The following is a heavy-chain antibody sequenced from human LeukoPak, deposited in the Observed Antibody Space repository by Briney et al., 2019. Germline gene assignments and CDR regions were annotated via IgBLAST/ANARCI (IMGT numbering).Heavy chain of an antibody. CDR2: TGVSGS. V-gene: IGHV3-23*01. Sequence: GGPLRLSCAASRFTFSSSAMTWVRQVLGKGLEWVSTTGVSGSYYADSVKGRFTISRDNSKNTLYLQMNSLRAEDTAVYYCARCYTYGTTWFGGLDVWGQGTTVTVSS. J-gene: IGHJ6*02. D-gene: IGHD3-10*01. CDR1: RFTFSSSA. CDR3: ARCYTYGTTWFGGLDV.